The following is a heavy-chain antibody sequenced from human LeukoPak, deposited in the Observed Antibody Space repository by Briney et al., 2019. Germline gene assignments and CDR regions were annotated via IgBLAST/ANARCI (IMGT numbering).Heavy chain of an antibody. CDR1: GGSFSGYY. J-gene: IGHJ5*02. CDR2: INHSGST. Sequence: SETLSLICGVYGGSFSGYYWRGIRQPPGKGLDWIGEINHSGSTNYKPSLNSRVTISLDPSKNQFYLKLSSVTAADTAVYYCARERRGIWRYYYGSGTSGWFDPWGQGTLVTVSS. D-gene: IGHD3-10*01. CDR3: ARERRGIWRYYYGSGTSGWFDP. V-gene: IGHV4-34*01.